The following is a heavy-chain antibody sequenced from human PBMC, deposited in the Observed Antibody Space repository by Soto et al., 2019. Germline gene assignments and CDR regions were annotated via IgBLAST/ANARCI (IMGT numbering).Heavy chain of an antibody. CDR3: TRDQSTSPGSSTGFYGLDV. Sequence: PGGSLRLSCTGSVFIFGDYAMSWVRQAPGKGLELVGFIGSRHYAGTTYYAASVTDRFTISRDDYKGTAYLQLNSLKTEDTAVYYCTRDQSTSPGSSTGFYGLDVWAQGTAVTVSS. D-gene: IGHD2-2*01. CDR1: VFIFGDYA. J-gene: IGHJ6*02. V-gene: IGHV3-49*04. CDR2: IGSRHYAGTT.